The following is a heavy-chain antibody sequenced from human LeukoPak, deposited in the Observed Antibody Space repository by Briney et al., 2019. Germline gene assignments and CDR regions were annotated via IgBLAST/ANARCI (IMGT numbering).Heavy chain of an antibody. CDR3: ARDKKVATPYYLYSMDV. V-gene: IGHV4-59*01. Sequence: SETLSLTCTVSGGSISSYYWSWIRQPPGKGLDWIGYIYYSGSTNYNPSLKSRVTISVDTSKNQFSLKLSSVTAADTAVYYCARDKKVATPYYLYSMDVWGKGTTVTVSS. D-gene: IGHD5-12*01. CDR2: IYYSGST. CDR1: GGSISSYY. J-gene: IGHJ6*03.